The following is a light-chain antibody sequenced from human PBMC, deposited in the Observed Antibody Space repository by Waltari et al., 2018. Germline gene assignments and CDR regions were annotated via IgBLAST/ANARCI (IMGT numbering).Light chain of an antibody. CDR3: QQYNSFPWT. CDR1: QSVNTW. CDR2: RAS. Sequence: IQMTQSPSTLSASAGDRVVITCRASQSVNTWLAWYQQRPGKAPNLLSYRASSLQSGVPSRFSDRGSGTEFTLTINSLQPDDFASYYCQQYNSFPWTFDQGTKVEIK. J-gene: IGKJ1*01. V-gene: IGKV1-5*03.